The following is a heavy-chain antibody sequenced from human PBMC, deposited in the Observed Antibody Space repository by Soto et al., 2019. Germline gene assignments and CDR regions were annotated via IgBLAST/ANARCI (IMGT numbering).Heavy chain of an antibody. Sequence: GGSLRLSCAASGFTFSSYAMSWVRQAPGKGLEWVSAISGSGGSTYYADSVKGRFTISRDNSKNTLYLQMNSLRAEDTAVYYCAKADYDILTGPTCHFDYWGQGTLVTVSS. J-gene: IGHJ4*02. V-gene: IGHV3-23*01. CDR2: ISGSGGST. CDR1: GFTFSSYA. CDR3: AKADYDILTGPTCHFDY. D-gene: IGHD3-9*01.